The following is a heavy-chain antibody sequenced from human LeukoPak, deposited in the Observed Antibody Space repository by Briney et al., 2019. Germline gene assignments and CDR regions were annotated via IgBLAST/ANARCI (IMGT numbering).Heavy chain of an antibody. CDR2: INPNSGGT. J-gene: IGHJ3*02. Sequence: ASVKVSCKAFGYTFTGYYMHWVRQAPGQGLEWMGWINPNSGGTNYAQKFQGRVTMTRDTSIKTAYMELSRLNSDDTAVYYCARDGGRYCSGESCLDAFDMWAKGQWSPSL. D-gene: IGHD2-15*01. CDR1: GYTFTGYY. V-gene: IGHV1-2*02. CDR3: ARDGGRYCSGESCLDAFDM.